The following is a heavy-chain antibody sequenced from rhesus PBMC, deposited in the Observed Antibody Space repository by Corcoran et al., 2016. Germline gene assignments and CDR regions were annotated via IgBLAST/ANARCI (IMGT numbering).Heavy chain of an antibody. CDR1: SYSMNNDY. Sequence: QVQLQESGPGLVKPSETLSLSCTVSSYSMNNDYWPWLRQPPGKGLAWIGYIYGSRGNPYYNSAPQSRVSISADTAKNQFSLTLTSVTAAETAVYFCVGGAREGTTAATFFDEWGQGVLVTVSS. J-gene: IGHJ4*01. CDR3: VGGAREGTTAATFFDE. D-gene: IGHD6-19*01. V-gene: IGHV4S7*01. CDR2: IYGSRGNP.